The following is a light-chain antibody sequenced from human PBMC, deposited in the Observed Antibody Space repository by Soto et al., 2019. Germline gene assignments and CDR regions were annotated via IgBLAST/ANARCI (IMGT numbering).Light chain of an antibody. V-gene: IGKV1-5*03. CDR3: QQYNTYSRT. CDR1: QNIGTS. Sequence: DIQMTQSPSTLSAFVGDRVTITCRASQNIGTSLAWYQQKPGKAPKLLIYRASWLESGVSSRFSGSETGTEFTLTISGLQPDDFATYCCQQYNTYSRTFGQGTKVDIK. CDR2: RAS. J-gene: IGKJ1*01.